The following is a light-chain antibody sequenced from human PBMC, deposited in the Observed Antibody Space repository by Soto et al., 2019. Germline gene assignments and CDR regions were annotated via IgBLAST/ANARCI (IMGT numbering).Light chain of an antibody. CDR2: GAS. CDR1: HSVSDN. V-gene: IGKV3-15*01. Sequence: EIMMTQSPATLSVSPGERATLSCRASHSVSDNLAWYQQKPGQAPRLLIYGASTRATGIPARISGSGSGTEFTLTIRSLPSEDFAVYYCQQYDEWPPSYTFGQGTKLEIK. CDR3: QQYDEWPPSYT. J-gene: IGKJ2*01.